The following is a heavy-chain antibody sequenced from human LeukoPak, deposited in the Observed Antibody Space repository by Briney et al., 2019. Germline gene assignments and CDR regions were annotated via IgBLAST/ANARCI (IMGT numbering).Heavy chain of an antibody. V-gene: IGHV3-66*01. CDR1: GFTVSSNY. CDR3: ARFPPSVGGGISEGGDC. D-gene: IGHD1-20*01. J-gene: IGHJ4*02. Sequence: GGSLRLSCAASGFTVSSNYMSWVRQAPGMRLEWVSVIYSGGTTYYADSVQGRFTISRDNSKNTLFLQMNSLRAEDTAVYYCARFPPSVGGGISEGGDCWGQGTLVTVSS. CDR2: IYSGGTT.